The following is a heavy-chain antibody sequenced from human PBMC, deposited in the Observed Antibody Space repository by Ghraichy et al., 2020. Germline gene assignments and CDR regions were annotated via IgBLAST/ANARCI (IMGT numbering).Heavy chain of an antibody. V-gene: IGHV5-51*01. Sequence: GESLNISCKASGYDFGGHWIGWVRQMPGRGLEWMGMMYGYGSESRYRPSFEGHVTMSTDASRKTAYLEWQSLKASDTAMYYCARVGLGATHVFDLWGQGTLVSVSS. D-gene: IGHD3/OR15-3a*01. CDR1: GYDFGGHW. CDR2: MYGYGSES. J-gene: IGHJ4*02. CDR3: ARVGLGATHVFDL.